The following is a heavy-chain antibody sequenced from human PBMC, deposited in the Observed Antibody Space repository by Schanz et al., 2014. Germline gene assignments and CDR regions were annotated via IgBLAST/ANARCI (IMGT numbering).Heavy chain of an antibody. Sequence: QAHLVESGGCVVQPGGSLRLSCAASGFTFSGYGMHWVRQAPGKGLEWVGFVHFDGSLKFYEDSVKGRFTISRDNSKNTLYLQMDNLRPEDTAVYYCAKQFLSYYFYGMDVWGQGTTVSVSS. V-gene: IGHV3-30*02. CDR2: VHFDGSLK. J-gene: IGHJ6*02. CDR3: AKQFLSYYFYGMDV. CDR1: GFTFSGYG.